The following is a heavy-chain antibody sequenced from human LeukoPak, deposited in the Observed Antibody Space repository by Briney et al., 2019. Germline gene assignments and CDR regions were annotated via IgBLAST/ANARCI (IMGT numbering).Heavy chain of an antibody. CDR2: INPSGGST. CDR3: AREISRVSYDWFDP. J-gene: IGHJ5*02. V-gene: IGHV1-46*01. D-gene: IGHD3-3*01. CDR1: GYTFTAYY. Sequence: ASVKVSCKPSGYTFTAYYIHWLRQAPGQGLEWMGIINPSGGSTSYAQKFQGRVTMTRDMSTSTVYMELSSLRSEDTAVYYCAREISRVSYDWFDPWGQGTLVTVSS.